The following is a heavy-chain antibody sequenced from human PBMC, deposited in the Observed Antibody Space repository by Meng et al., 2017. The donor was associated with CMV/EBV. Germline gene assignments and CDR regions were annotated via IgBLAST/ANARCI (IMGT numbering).Heavy chain of an antibody. CDR1: GFTFSDYY. Sequence: LSLTCAASGFTFSDYYMSWIRQAPGKGLEWVSYISSSGSTIYYADSVKGRFTISRDNSKNTLYLQMNSLRAEDTAVYYCAKERGWELLGLFDYWGQGTLVTVSS. J-gene: IGHJ4*02. D-gene: IGHD1-26*01. CDR2: ISSSGSTI. V-gene: IGHV3-11*04. CDR3: AKERGWELLGLFDY.